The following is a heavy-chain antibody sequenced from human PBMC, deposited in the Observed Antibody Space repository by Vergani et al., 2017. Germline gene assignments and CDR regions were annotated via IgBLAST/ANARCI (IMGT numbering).Heavy chain of an antibody. CDR2: ISSSASP. V-gene: IGHV4-39*02. Sequence: QLQLQESGPGLVKPSETLSLSCRVSGDSISRSHYYWGFIRQPPGKGLEWIGSISSSASPYYNPTLKSRLPFSVDTSKNLFSLRLKSVTATDTGLYYCARPVGPSAIADGYHVWGQGTMVTVS. CDR1: GDSISRSHYY. J-gene: IGHJ3*01. D-gene: IGHD3-10*01. CDR3: ARPVGPSAIADGYHV.